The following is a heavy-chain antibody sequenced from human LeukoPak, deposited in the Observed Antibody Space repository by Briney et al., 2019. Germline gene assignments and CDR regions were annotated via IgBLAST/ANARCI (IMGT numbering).Heavy chain of an antibody. Sequence: ASVKVSCKASGYTFTDYYIHWVRQARGQGLVWMGSINPNSGDTNYAQNFHGSFTMTRDTSLSTAYMELSRLTSDDTAVYYCASSPSYIRYWGQGTLVTVSS. CDR2: INPNSGDT. J-gene: IGHJ4*02. CDR1: GYTFTDYY. CDR3: ASSPSYIRY. V-gene: IGHV1-2*02. D-gene: IGHD1-14*01.